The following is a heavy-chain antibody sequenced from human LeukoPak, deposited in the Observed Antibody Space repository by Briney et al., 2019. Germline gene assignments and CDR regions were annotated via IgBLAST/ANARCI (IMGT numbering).Heavy chain of an antibody. CDR2: IYSGGST. J-gene: IGHJ4*02. D-gene: IGHD6-13*01. Sequence: PGGSLRLSCAASGLTVSSNYMSWVRHAPGKGLEWVSVIYSGGSTYYADSVKGRFTISRDNSKNTLYLQMNSLRAEDTAVYYCATGGAAALFDYWGQGTLVTVSS. CDR3: ATGGAAALFDY. CDR1: GLTVSSNY. V-gene: IGHV3-53*01.